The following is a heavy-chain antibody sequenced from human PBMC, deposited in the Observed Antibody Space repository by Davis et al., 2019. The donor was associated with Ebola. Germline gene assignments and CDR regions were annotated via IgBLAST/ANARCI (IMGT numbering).Heavy chain of an antibody. Sequence: AASVKVSCKASGGAFSSYTISWVRQAPGQGLEWMGRIIPILGIANYAQKFQGRVTITADKSTSTAYMELSSLRSEDTAVYYCARGIAGNYYYGMDVWGQGTTVTVSS. CDR3: ARGIAGNYYYGMDV. J-gene: IGHJ6*02. D-gene: IGHD2-21*01. CDR1: GGAFSSYT. CDR2: IIPILGIA. V-gene: IGHV1-69*02.